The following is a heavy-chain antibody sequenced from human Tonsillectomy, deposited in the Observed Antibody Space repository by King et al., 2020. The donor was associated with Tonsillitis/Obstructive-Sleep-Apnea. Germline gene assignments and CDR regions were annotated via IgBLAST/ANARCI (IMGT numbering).Heavy chain of an antibody. CDR1: GFTFSNYA. CDR3: AKGERSGWYVGSYVDD. D-gene: IGHD6-19*01. V-gene: IGHV3-23*04. Sequence: VQLVESGGGFVQPGGSLRLSCAASGFTFSNYAMNWVRQAPGKGLELVSAFSGSGGSTYYADSVKGRFTLSRDNSKNTLFLQMNSLRAEDTAVYYCAKGERSGWYVGSYVDDWGQGTLVTVSA. J-gene: IGHJ4*02. CDR2: FSGSGGST.